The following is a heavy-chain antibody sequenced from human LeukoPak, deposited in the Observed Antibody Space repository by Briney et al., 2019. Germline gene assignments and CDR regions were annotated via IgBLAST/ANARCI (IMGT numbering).Heavy chain of an antibody. D-gene: IGHD1-26*01. CDR1: GGSFSGYY. Sequence: SETLSLTCAVYGGSFSGYYWSWLRQPPGKGLEWIGEINHSGSTNYNPSLKSRVTISVDTSKNQFSLQLNSVTPEDTAVYYCARGKVGAALDYWGQGTLVTVSS. CDR3: ARGKVGAALDY. V-gene: IGHV4-34*01. CDR2: INHSGST. J-gene: IGHJ4*02.